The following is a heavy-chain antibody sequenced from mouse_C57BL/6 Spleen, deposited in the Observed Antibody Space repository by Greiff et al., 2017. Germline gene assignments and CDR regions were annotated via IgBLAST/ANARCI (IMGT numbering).Heavy chain of an antibody. D-gene: IGHD2-5*01. CDR1: GYTFTSYW. CDR2: IDPSDSYT. V-gene: IGHV1-69*01. Sequence: QVQLQQPGAELVMPGASVKLSCKASGYTFTSYWMHWVKQRPGQGLEWIGEIDPSDSYTNYNHKFKGKSTLTVDTSSSTAYMQLSSLTSEDSAVYYCARGTNYSNHYYFDYWGQGTTLTVSS. J-gene: IGHJ2*01. CDR3: ARGTNYSNHYYFDY.